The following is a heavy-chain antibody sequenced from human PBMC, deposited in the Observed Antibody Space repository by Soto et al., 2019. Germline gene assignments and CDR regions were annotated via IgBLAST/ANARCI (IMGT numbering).Heavy chain of an antibody. CDR3: ARDIEDILTGYYYYYYGMDV. CDR1: GFTFSSYG. J-gene: IGHJ6*02. V-gene: IGHV3-33*01. D-gene: IGHD3-9*01. CDR2: IWYDGSNK. Sequence: GGSLRLSCAASGFTFSSYGMHWVRQAPGKGLEWVAVIWYDGSNKYYADSVKGRFTISRDNSKNTLYLQMNSLRAEDTALYYCARDIEDILTGYYYYYYGMDVWGQGTTVTVSS.